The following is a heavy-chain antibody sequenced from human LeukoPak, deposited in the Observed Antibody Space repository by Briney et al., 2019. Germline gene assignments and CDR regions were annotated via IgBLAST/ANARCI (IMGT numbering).Heavy chain of an antibody. J-gene: IGHJ5*02. CDR3: ARDVGVTVADSFDP. D-gene: IGHD2-15*01. V-gene: IGHV1-2*02. CDR1: GYTFTGYY. Sequence: ASVKVSCKASGYTFTGYYMHWVRQAPGQGLEWMGWINPNSGGTNYAQKFQGRVTMTRDTSISTAYMELRRLRSDDTAVYYCARDVGVTVADSFDPWGQGTLVTVSS. CDR2: INPNSGGT.